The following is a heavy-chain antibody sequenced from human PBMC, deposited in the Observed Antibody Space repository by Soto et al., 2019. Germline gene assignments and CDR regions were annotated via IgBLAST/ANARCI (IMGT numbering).Heavy chain of an antibody. Sequence: EVQLVESGGGLVQPGGSLRLSCAASGFTFSSYWMSWFRQAPGKGLEWVANIKQDGSEKYYVDSVKGRFTISRDNAKNSLYLKMSSLRAEDTAVYYCARDERFESAIFYFHYYYGMDVWGQGTTVTVSS. D-gene: IGHD3-3*01. CDR3: ARDERFESAIFYFHYYYGMDV. CDR2: IKQDGSEK. CDR1: GFTFSSYW. J-gene: IGHJ6*02. V-gene: IGHV3-7*05.